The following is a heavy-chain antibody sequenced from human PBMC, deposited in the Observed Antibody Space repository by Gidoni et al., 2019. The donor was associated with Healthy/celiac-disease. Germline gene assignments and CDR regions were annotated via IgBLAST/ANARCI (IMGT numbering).Heavy chain of an antibody. V-gene: IGHV4-34*01. CDR2: INHSGST. CDR3: ARLRGYGDYMNFDY. Sequence: QVQLQQWGAGLLKPSETLSLTCAVYGGSFSGYYWSWIRQPPGKGLEWIGEINHSGSTNYNPSLKSRVTISVDTSKNQFSLKLSSVTAADPAVYYCARLRGYGDYMNFDYWGQGTLVTVSS. CDR1: GGSFSGYY. D-gene: IGHD4-17*01. J-gene: IGHJ4*02.